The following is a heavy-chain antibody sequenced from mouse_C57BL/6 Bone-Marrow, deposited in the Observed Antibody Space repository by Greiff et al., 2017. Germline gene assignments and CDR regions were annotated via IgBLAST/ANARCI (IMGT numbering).Heavy chain of an antibody. CDR2: ISSGGSYT. CDR3: ASAYY. Sequence: DVKLQESGGDLVKPGGSLKLSCAASGFTFSSYGMSWVRQTPDKRLEWVATISSGGSYTYYPDSVKGRFTISRDNAKNTLYLQMSSLKSEDTAMYYCASAYYWGQGTTLTVSS. V-gene: IGHV5-6*02. CDR1: GFTFSSYG. J-gene: IGHJ2*01.